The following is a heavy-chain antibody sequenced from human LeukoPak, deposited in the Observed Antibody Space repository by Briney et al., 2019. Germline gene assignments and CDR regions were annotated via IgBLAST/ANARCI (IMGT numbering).Heavy chain of an antibody. CDR2: TYYRSKWYN. CDR3: ARVHIATEFGAFDI. J-gene: IGHJ3*02. CDR1: GDSVSSNSAA. Sequence: SQTLSLTCAISGDSVSSNSAAWNWIRQSPSRGLEWLGRTYYRSKWYNDYAVSVKSRITINPDTSKNQFSLLLNSVTPEDTDVYYCARVHIATEFGAFDIWGQGTMVTVSS. D-gene: IGHD6-13*01. V-gene: IGHV6-1*01.